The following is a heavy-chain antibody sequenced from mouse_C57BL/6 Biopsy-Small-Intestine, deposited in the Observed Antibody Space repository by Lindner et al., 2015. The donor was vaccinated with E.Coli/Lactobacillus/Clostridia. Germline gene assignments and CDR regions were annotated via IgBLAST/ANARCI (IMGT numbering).Heavy chain of an antibody. V-gene: IGHV1-81*01. CDR2: IYPRTGNT. CDR3: ARTYYDGRAWFAY. D-gene: IGHD1-1*01. CDR1: GYTFTSYG. J-gene: IGHJ3*01. Sequence: VQLQESGAELARPGASVKLSCKASGYTFTSYGISWVKQRTGQGLEWIGEIYPRTGNTYYNEKFKDKATLTADKSSSTAYMQLSSLTSEDSAVYFCARTYYDGRAWFAYWGQGTPVTVSA.